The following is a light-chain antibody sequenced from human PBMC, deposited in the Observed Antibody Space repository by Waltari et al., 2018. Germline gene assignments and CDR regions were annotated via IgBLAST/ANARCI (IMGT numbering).Light chain of an antibody. J-gene: IGKJ1*01. Sequence: EIVLTQSPGTLSLSPGETATLSCRASQSVGRSLAWYQQKPGQAPRLLIYNIFNRATGNPDRFSGSGSVTDFTLTISRLEPEDFVVYYCQHYVRLPATFGQGTKVEIK. CDR3: QHYVRLPAT. CDR2: NIF. CDR1: QSVGRS. V-gene: IGKV3-20*01.